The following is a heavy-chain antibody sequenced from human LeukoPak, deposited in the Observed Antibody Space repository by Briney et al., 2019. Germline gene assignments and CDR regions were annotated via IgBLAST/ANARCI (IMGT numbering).Heavy chain of an antibody. CDR1: GFTFSNAW. CDR2: IKSKTDGGTT. J-gene: IGHJ3*02. CDR3: RGDQVLLWFGEARDAFDI. D-gene: IGHD3-10*01. Sequence: KPGGSLRLSCAASGFTFSNAWMGWVRQAPGKGLEWVGRIKSKTDGGTTDYAAPVKGRFTISRDDSKNTLYLQMNSLKTEDTAVYYCRGDQVLLWFGEARDAFDIWGQGTMVTVSS. V-gene: IGHV3-15*01.